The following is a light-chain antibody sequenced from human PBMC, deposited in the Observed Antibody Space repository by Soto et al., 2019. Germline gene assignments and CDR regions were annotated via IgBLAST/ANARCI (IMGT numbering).Light chain of an antibody. CDR2: AAS. Sequence: DIQMTQSPSFLSASVGDRVTITCRASQGIRNSLAWYQHKPGKVPKLLIYAASTLYSGVSSRISGSGSGTDFTLTIGSLQPEDVAVYYCQKHRSVPFTFGGGTKVEIK. CDR3: QKHRSVPFT. V-gene: IGKV1-27*01. CDR1: QGIRNS. J-gene: IGKJ4*01.